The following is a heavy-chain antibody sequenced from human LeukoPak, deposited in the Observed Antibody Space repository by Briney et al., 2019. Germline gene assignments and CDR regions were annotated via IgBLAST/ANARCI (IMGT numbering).Heavy chain of an antibody. V-gene: IGHV4-34*01. CDR3: ARAAARPLSHWFDP. CDR1: GGSFSGYY. Sequence: PSETLSLTCAVYGGSFSGYYWSSIRQPPGKGLEWIGEINHSGSTNYNPSLKSRVTISVDTSKNQFSLKLSSVTAADTAVYYCARAAARPLSHWFDPWGQGTLVTVSS. D-gene: IGHD6-6*01. CDR2: INHSGST. J-gene: IGHJ5*02.